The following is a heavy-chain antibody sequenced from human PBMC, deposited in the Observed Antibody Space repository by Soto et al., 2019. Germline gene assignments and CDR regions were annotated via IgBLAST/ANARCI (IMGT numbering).Heavy chain of an antibody. J-gene: IGHJ5*02. CDR3: ARGGAPYNWFDT. V-gene: IGHV4-59*01. CDR2: IFYSGST. Sequence: PSETLSLTCTVSVGSIRNYYWSLIRQPPGKGLECVWYIFYSGSTNYNPSLKSRVTISVDTSKNQFSLKLSSVTAADTAVYYCARGGAPYNWFDTWGKGTMVTVSS. CDR1: VGSIRNYY. D-gene: IGHD3-16*01.